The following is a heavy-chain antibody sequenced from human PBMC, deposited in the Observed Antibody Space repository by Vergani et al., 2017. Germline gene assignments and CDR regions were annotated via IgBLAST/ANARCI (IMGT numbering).Heavy chain of an antibody. J-gene: IGHJ4*02. CDR3: ARVHYTMVRGQPYYFDY. V-gene: IGHV4-59*01. CDR1: GGSISSYY. D-gene: IGHD3-10*01. CDR2: IYYSGST. Sequence: QVQLQESGPGLVKPSETLSLTCTVSGGSISSYYWSWIRQPPGKGLEWIGYIYYSGSTNYNPSLKSRVTISVDTSKNQFSLKLSSVTAADTAVYYCARVHYTMVRGQPYYFDYWGQGTLVTVSS.